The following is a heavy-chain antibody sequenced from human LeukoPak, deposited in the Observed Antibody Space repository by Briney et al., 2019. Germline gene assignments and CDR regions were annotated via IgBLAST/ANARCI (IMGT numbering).Heavy chain of an antibody. D-gene: IGHD2-15*01. CDR2: ISYDGSNK. CDR3: AKDMGVVVATREGFDY. Sequence: PGGSLRLSCAASGFTFSSYGMHWVRQAPGKGLEWVAVISYDGSNKYYADSVKGRFTISRDNSKNSLYLQMNSLRAEDTALYYCAKDMGVVVATREGFDYWGQGTLVTVSS. J-gene: IGHJ4*02. V-gene: IGHV3-30*18. CDR1: GFTFSSYG.